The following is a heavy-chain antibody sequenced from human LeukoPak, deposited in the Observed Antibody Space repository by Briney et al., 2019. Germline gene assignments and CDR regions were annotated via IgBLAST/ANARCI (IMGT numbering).Heavy chain of an antibody. CDR1: GGSISSYY. D-gene: IGHD3-22*01. CDR2: IYFGGST. J-gene: IGHJ4*02. V-gene: IGHV4-59*01. Sequence: SETLSLTCTVSGGSISSYYWSWIRQPPGKGLEWIGYIYFGGSTNYNPSLKSRVTISVDTSKNQFSLKMSSVTAADTAVYYCARYFYDSSGYPHWGQGTLVTVSS. CDR3: ARYFYDSSGYPH.